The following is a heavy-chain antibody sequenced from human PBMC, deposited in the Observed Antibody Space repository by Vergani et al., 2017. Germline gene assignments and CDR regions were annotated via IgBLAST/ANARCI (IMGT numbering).Heavy chain of an antibody. V-gene: IGHV3-30*18. D-gene: IGHD2-21*02. CDR1: GFTFSSYG. J-gene: IGHJ4*02. CDR3: AKARHIVVVTAPFDY. Sequence: QVQLVESGGGVVQPGRSLRLSCAASGFTFSSYGMHWVRQAPGKGLEWVAVISYDGSNKYYADSVKGRFTISRDNSKNTLYLQMNSLRAEDPAVYYCAKARHIVVVTAPFDYWGQGTLVTVSS. CDR2: ISYDGSNK.